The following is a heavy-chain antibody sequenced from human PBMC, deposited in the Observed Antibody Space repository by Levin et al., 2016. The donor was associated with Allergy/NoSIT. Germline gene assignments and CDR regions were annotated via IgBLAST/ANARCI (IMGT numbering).Heavy chain of an antibody. CDR2: ISSSSSYI. CDR3: ARVQYCSSTSCYVNVLYYYYYYGMDV. D-gene: IGHD2-2*01. J-gene: IGHJ6*02. Sequence: WIRQPPGKGLEWVSSISSSSSYIYYADSVKGRFTISRDNAKNSLYLQMNSLRAEDTAVYYCARVQYCSSTSCYVNVLYYYYYYGMDVWGQGTTVTVSS. V-gene: IGHV3-21*01.